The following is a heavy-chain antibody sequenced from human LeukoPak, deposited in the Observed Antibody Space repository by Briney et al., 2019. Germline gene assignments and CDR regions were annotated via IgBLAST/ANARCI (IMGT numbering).Heavy chain of an antibody. CDR3: ARIARDDSSGPLRGALDY. D-gene: IGHD3-22*01. CDR1: GFSLSTSGMC. Sequence: SGPALVKPTQTLTLTCTFSGFSLSTSGMCVSWIRQPPGKALAWLARIDWDDDKYYSTSLKTRLTISKDTSKNQVVLTMTNMDPVDTATYYCARIARDDSSGPLRGALDYWGQGTLVTVSS. V-gene: IGHV2-70*11. CDR2: IDWDDDK. J-gene: IGHJ4*02.